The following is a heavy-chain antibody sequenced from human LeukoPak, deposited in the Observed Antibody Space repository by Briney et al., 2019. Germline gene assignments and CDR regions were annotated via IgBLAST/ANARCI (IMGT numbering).Heavy chain of an antibody. CDR3: AKNSGDSSGYRYFDY. Sequence: GGSLRLSCAASGFTFSNSAMSWVRQAPGKGLEWVSAISGSGGSTYYADSVKGRFTISRDNSKNTLYLQMNSLRAEDTAVYYCAKNSGDSSGYRYFDYWGQGTLVTVSS. CDR2: ISGSGGST. J-gene: IGHJ4*02. D-gene: IGHD3-22*01. V-gene: IGHV3-23*01. CDR1: GFTFSNSA.